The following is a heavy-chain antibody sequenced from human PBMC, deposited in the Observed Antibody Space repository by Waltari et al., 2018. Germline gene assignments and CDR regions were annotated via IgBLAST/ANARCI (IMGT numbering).Heavy chain of an antibody. J-gene: IGHJ3*01. V-gene: IGHV4-39*01. CDR1: Y. CDR3: ATVGTAAFDV. CDR2: VSYSGTT. D-gene: IGHD1-1*01. Sequence: YVAGIRQSPGQGLEWIGTVSYSGTTYISPSLKSRVSVSRDTSKNQVSLILGSVTAADMAVYYCATVGTAAFDVWGQGTMVTVSS.